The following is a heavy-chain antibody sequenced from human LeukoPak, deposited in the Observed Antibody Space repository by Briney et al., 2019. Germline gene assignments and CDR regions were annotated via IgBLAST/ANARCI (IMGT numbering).Heavy chain of an antibody. J-gene: IGHJ4*02. CDR1: GITFNGYE. CDR2: ISSSGTIV. CDR3: ARDRIVGGRPSLDY. Sequence: PGGSLRLSCAASGITFNGYEMNWVRQAPGKGLEWVSYISSSGTIVYYADFVKGRFTISRDNAKNSLYLQMNSLRAEDTAVYYCARDRIVGGRPSLDYWGLGTLVTVSS. D-gene: IGHD1-26*01. V-gene: IGHV3-48*03.